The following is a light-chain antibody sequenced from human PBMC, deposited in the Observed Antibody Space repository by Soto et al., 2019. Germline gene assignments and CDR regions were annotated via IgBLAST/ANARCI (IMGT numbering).Light chain of an antibody. Sequence: DIVMTQSPDSLAMSLGERATINCKSSQSVLNSSNNKNYLTWYQQKPGQPPKLLIYWASTRESGVPDRFSGGGSGTDFTLTISSLQAEDVAVYYCQQYYSTPYTFGQGTKLEI. J-gene: IGKJ2*01. V-gene: IGKV4-1*01. CDR2: WAS. CDR3: QQYYSTPYT. CDR1: QSVLNSSNNKNY.